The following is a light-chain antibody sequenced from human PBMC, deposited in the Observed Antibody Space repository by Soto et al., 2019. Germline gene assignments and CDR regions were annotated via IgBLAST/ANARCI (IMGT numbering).Light chain of an antibody. CDR3: LLYYGGAQV. V-gene: IGLV7-43*01. Sequence: QAVVTQEPSLTVSPGETVTLTCASSTGAVTSGHYPNWFQQKPGQAPRPLIYSISNKHSWTPARFSGSLLGDKAALTLSGVQPEDEAEYYCLLYYGGAQVFGGGTKLTVL. CDR2: SIS. J-gene: IGLJ3*02. CDR1: TGAVTSGHY.